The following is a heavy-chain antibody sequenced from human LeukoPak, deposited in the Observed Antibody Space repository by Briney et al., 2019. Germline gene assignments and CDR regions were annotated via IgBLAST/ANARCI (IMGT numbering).Heavy chain of an antibody. CDR1: GFNFEDYA. D-gene: IGHD1/OR15-1a*01. J-gene: IGHJ6*02. V-gene: IGHV3-9*01. Sequence: GGSLRLSCVASGFNFEDYAMNWVRQVPGKGLEWVSIISANGGSIGYAPSVKGRFTISRDNSKNTLYLQMNSLRADDTAVYYCARDKLTGTYDPWGQGTTVTVSS. CDR3: ARDKLTGTYDP. CDR2: ISANGGSI.